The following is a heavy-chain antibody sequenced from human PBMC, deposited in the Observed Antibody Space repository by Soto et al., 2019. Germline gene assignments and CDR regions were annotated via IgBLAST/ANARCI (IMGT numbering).Heavy chain of an antibody. CDR1: GFTFTGYA. D-gene: IGHD6-19*01. CDR2: INAGNNKT. Sequence: QVQLVQSGAEEKKPGASVKVSCKASGFTFTGYAIHWVRQAPGQRLEWMGWINAGNNKTKYSQKFQGRVTITRDTSATTAYMALSSLRSEDTAVYSCAREGGWYVDYWGQGTLVTVSS. J-gene: IGHJ4*02. CDR3: AREGGWYVDY. V-gene: IGHV1-3*05.